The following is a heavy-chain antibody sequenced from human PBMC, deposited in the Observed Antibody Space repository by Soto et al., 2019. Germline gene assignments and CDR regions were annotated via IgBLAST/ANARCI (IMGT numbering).Heavy chain of an antibody. CDR1: GFTFSSYG. J-gene: IGHJ5*02. V-gene: IGHV3-30*18. CDR3: AKERIAAAQGSWFDP. D-gene: IGHD6-13*01. CDR2: ISYDGSNK. Sequence: QVQLMESGGGVVQPGRSLRLSCAASGFTFSSYGMHWVRQAPGKGLEWVAVISYDGSNKYYADSVKGRFTISRDNSKNTLYLQMNSLRAEDTAVYYCAKERIAAAQGSWFDPWGQGTLVTVSS.